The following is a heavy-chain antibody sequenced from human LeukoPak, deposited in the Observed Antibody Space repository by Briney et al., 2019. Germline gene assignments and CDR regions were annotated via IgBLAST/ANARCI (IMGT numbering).Heavy chain of an antibody. CDR2: IYYSGST. D-gene: IGHD2-2*01. CDR1: GGSISGSNYY. CDR3: ARSPVSSPTGHYFDY. V-gene: IGHV4-39*07. J-gene: IGHJ4*02. Sequence: SETLSLTCSVSGGSISGSNYYWGWIRQPPGKGLEWIGNIYYSGSTYYNPSLKSRVTISVDTSKNQFSLRLSSVTAADTALYYCARSPVSSPTGHYFDYWGQGTLVTVSS.